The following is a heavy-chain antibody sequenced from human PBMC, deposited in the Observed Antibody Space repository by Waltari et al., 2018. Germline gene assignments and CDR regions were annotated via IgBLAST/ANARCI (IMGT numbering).Heavy chain of an antibody. V-gene: IGHV1-69*08. D-gene: IGHD3-16*01. CDR1: GGTFSSYT. CDR2: IIPVLGIA. CDR3: AREGLPGGMDV. J-gene: IGHJ6*02. Sequence: QVQLVQSGAEVKKPGSSVKVSCKASGGTFSSYTISWGRQAPGQGLEWMGRIIPVLGIANYAQKVQGRVTIPADKSTSTAYMELSSLRSEDTAVYYCAREGLPGGMDVWGQGTTVTVSS.